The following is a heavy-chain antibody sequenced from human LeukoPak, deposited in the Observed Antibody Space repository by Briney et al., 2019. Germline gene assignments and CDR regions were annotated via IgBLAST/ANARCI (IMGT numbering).Heavy chain of an antibody. J-gene: IGHJ6*03. CDR1: GFTFDDYG. CDR2: INWNGGST. D-gene: IGHD3-3*01. Sequence: GGSLRLSCAASGFTFDDYGMSWVRQAPGKGLEWVSGINWNGGSTYYADSVKGRFTISRDNAKNSLYLQMNSLRAEDTALYYCARDEKKIYDFWSGYADSYYYYMDVWGKGTTVTVSS. V-gene: IGHV3-20*04. CDR3: ARDEKKIYDFWSGYADSYYYYMDV.